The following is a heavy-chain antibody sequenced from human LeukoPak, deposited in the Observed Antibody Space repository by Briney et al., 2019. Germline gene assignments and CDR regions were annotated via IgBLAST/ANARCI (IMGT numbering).Heavy chain of an antibody. CDR2: ISGSGGST. CDR1: GFTFSSYA. D-gene: IGHD3-22*01. CDR3: AKVGLYYYDSSGSYYFDY. V-gene: IGHV3-23*01. J-gene: IGHJ4*02. Sequence: GGSLRLSCAASGFTFSSYAMSWVRQAPGKGLEWVSAISGSGGSTYYADSVKGRFAISRDNSKNTLYLQMNSLRAEDTAVYYCAKVGLYYYDSSGSYYFDYWGQGTLVTVSS.